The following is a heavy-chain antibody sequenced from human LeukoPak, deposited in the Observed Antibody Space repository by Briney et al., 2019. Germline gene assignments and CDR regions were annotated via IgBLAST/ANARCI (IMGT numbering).Heavy chain of an antibody. CDR3: AKGHGDSSGYYYFDS. J-gene: IGHJ4*02. V-gene: IGHV1-69*06. Sequence: SVKVSCKASGGTFSSYAISWVRQAPGQGLEWMGGIIPIFGTANYAQKFQGRVTITADKSTSTAYMELNSLRVEDTAVYYCAKGHGDSSGYYYFDSWGQGTLVTVSS. D-gene: IGHD3-22*01. CDR2: IIPIFGTA. CDR1: GGTFSSYA.